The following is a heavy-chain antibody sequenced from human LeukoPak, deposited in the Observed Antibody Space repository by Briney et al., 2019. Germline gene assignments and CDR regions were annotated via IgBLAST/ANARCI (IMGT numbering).Heavy chain of an antibody. CDR1: GGSISSYY. J-gene: IGHJ6*02. CDR3: ARAEPRYYYGMDV. V-gene: IGHV4-59*01. CDR2: IYYSGST. Sequence: SETLSLTCTVSGGSISSYYWSWIRQPPGKGLEWIGYIYYSGSTNYNPSLKSRVTISVDTSKNKFSLKLSSVTAADTAVYYCARAEPRYYYGMDVWGQGTTVTVSS. D-gene: IGHD1-14*01.